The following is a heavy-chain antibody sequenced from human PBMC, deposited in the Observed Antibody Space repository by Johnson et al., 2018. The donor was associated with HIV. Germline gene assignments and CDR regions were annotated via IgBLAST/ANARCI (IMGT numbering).Heavy chain of an antibody. D-gene: IGHD1-26*01. V-gene: IGHV3-23*04. J-gene: IGHJ3*02. CDR1: GFTFSSYA. CDR3: ARADEWELVGRGYAFDI. CDR2: ISGSTT. Sequence: VQLVESGGGLVQPGGSLRLSCAASGFTFSSYAMSWVRQAPGKGLEWVSAISGSTTFCADSVKGRMTISRATSKHSLYLQMNSLRAEDMAVYYCARADEWELVGRGYAFDIWGQGTMVTVSS.